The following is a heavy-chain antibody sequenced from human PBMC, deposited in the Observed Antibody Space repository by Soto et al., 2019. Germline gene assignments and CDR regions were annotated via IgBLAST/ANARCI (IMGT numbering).Heavy chain of an antibody. D-gene: IGHD3-22*01. CDR2: ISGSGGST. CDR1: GFTFSSYA. V-gene: IGHV3-23*01. J-gene: IGHJ4*02. Sequence: GESLKISCAASGFTFSSYAMSWVRQAPGKGLEWVSAISGSGGSTYYADSVKGRFTISRDNSKNTLYLQMNSLRAEDTAVYYCAKSYIGGTYYYDSSGYSFDYWGQGTLVTVSS. CDR3: AKSYIGGTYYYDSSGYSFDY.